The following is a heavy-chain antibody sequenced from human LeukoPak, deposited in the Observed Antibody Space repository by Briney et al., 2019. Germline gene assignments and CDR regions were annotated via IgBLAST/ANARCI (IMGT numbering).Heavy chain of an antibody. CDR2: IWYDGSNT. D-gene: IGHD3-22*01. V-gene: IGHV3-30*19. CDR1: GFTFCSYA. CDR3: ARDYYDSSGPWTPDY. Sequence: PGGSLRLSCAAPGFTFCSYAVHWVRQAPGKGGGWVAVIWYDGSNTYCEDSVTGRFTISRDNSKNTLYLHMNSLRAEDTAVYYCARDYYDSSGPWTPDYWGQGTLVTVSS. J-gene: IGHJ4*02.